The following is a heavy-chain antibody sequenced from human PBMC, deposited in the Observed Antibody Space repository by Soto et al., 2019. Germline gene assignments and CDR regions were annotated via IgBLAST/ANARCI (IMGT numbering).Heavy chain of an antibody. CDR2: IIPIFGTA. CDR1: GGTFSSYA. D-gene: IGHD4-17*01. J-gene: IGHJ3*02. Sequence: QVQLVQSGAEVKKPGSSVQVSCKASGGTFSSYAISWVRQAPGQGLEWMGGIIPIFGTANYAQKFQGRVTITADESTSTAYMELSRLRSEDTAAYYCARRYGGKPHDAFDIWGQGTMVTVSS. V-gene: IGHV1-69*12. CDR3: ARRYGGKPHDAFDI.